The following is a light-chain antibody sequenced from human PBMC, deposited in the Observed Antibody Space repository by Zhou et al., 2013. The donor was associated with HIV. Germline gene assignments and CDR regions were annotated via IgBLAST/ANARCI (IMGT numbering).Light chain of an antibody. CDR1: QSVSSN. Sequence: EIVMTQSPATLSVSPGERATLSCRASQSVSSNLAWYQQKPGQTPRLLIYGASTRAPGIPARFSGSGSGTEFTLTITSMQSVDVAVYYCQQYNNWPLFGQGTKVEI. CDR2: GAS. V-gene: IGKV3-15*01. CDR3: QQYNNWPL. J-gene: IGKJ2*01.